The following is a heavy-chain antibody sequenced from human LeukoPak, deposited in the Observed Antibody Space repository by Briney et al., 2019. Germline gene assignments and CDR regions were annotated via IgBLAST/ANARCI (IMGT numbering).Heavy chain of an antibody. V-gene: IGHV3-7*01. CDR3: ARPPYSNLRVSAFDI. Sequence: PGGSLRLSCAASGFTFSSYWMSWVRQAPGKGLEWVANIKQDGSEKYYVDSVKGRFTISRDNAKNSLYLQMNSLRAEDTAVYYCARPPYSNLRVSAFDIWGQGTMVTVPS. CDR2: IKQDGSEK. D-gene: IGHD4-11*01. CDR1: GFTFSSYW. J-gene: IGHJ3*02.